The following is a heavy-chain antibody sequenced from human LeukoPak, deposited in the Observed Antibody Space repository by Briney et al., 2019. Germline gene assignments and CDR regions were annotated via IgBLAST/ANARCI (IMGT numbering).Heavy chain of an antibody. Sequence: GGSLRLSCAASGFTFSSYGMHWVRQAPGKGLEWVAVISYDGSNKYYADSVKGRFTISRDNSKNTLYLQMNSLRAEDTAVYYCAKATDYGDYRPGAFDIWGQGTMVTVSS. CDR2: ISYDGSNK. J-gene: IGHJ3*02. D-gene: IGHD4-17*01. CDR1: GFTFSSYG. CDR3: AKATDYGDYRPGAFDI. V-gene: IGHV3-30*18.